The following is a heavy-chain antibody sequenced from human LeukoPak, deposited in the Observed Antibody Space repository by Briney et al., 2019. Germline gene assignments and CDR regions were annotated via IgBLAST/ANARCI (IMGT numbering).Heavy chain of an antibody. D-gene: IGHD3-3*01. CDR3: ARIFDMKGFDP. CDR2: INSDSGFT. J-gene: IGHJ5*02. CDR1: GYTFTGYY. V-gene: IGHV1-2*02. Sequence: ASVKVSCKASGYTFTGYYMNWVRQAPGQGLEWMGWINSDSGFTKYAQKFQGRVTMTRDTSITTVYMDLTRLTSDDTAVYYCARIFDMKGFDPWGQGTLVTVSS.